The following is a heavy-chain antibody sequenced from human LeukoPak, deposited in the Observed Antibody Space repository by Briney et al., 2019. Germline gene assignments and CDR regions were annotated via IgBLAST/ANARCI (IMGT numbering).Heavy chain of an antibody. CDR1: GGSKSNAY. D-gene: IGHD2-2*01. CDR2: IFATGST. V-gene: IGHV4-59*01. Sequence: SETLSLTCTVSGGSKSNAYWTWVRQPPGKGLEWLGYIFATGSTEYNPSLKSRLTMSIDPSQSHFSLRLTSVTAADTAVYFCARDSGYCDTTSCSDLLDHWGQGILVTVSS. J-gene: IGHJ4*02. CDR3: ARDSGYCDTTSCSDLLDH.